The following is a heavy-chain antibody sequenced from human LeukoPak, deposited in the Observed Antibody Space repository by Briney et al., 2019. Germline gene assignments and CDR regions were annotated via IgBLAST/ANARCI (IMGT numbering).Heavy chain of an antibody. CDR1: GGTFNHSG. D-gene: IGHD7-27*01. V-gene: IGHV1-69*04. CDR3: ARARTGDSLDY. J-gene: IGHJ4*02. Sequence: SVKVSCKASGGTFNHSGINWVRQAPGQGLEWMGRIIPVLDSAKYAPKIQDRVTITADKSTSTAYMELNSLRSEDTAVYFCARARTGDSLDYWGQGTLVTVSS. CDR2: IIPVLDSA.